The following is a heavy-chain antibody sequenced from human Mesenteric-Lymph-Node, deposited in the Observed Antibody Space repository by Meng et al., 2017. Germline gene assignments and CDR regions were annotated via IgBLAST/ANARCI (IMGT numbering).Heavy chain of an antibody. D-gene: IGHD3-10*01. CDR3: ADITAGF. Sequence: EVQLVGSGGGLVQPGGSRRLSCAASGFSFSNYWMHWVRQAPGKGLVWVSFINTDGSNTAYADSVKGRFTISRDNAKNTLYLQMNSLRVEDTAIYYCADITAGFWGQGTLVTVSS. V-gene: IGHV3-74*01. CDR1: GFSFSNYW. J-gene: IGHJ4*02. CDR2: INTDGSNT.